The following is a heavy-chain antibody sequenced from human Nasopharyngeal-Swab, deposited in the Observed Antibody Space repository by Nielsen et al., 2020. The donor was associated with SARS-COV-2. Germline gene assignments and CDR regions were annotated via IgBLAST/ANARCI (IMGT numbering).Heavy chain of an antibody. CDR3: ARDEGKGRYYGSGSPTLDY. Sequence: WIRQPPGKGLEWVSYISSSSSTIYYADSVKGRFTISRDNAKNSLYLQMNSLRAEDTAVYYCARDEGKGRYYGSGSPTLDYWGQGTLVTVSS. J-gene: IGHJ4*02. CDR2: ISSSSSTI. D-gene: IGHD3-10*01. V-gene: IGHV3-48*04.